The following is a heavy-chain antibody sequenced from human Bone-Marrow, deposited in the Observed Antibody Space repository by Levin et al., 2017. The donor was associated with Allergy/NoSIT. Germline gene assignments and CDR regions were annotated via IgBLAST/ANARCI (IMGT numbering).Heavy chain of an antibody. Sequence: GGSLRLSCEVSGFTLSDSYMSWIRQTPGKGLQWLSYISGISGYTIYADSVKGRFSISMDNAKNSFYLQMNSLGAEDTAVYFCARSLGSSTVTLTTFANWGPGTLVTVSS. V-gene: IGHV3-11*03. J-gene: IGHJ4*02. CDR3: ARSLGSSTVTLTTFAN. CDR1: GFTLSDSY. D-gene: IGHD4-17*01. CDR2: ISGISGYT.